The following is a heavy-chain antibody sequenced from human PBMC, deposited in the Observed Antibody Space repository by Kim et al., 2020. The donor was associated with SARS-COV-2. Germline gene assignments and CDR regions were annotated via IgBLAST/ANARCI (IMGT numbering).Heavy chain of an antibody. Sequence: GGSLRLSCAASGFTFSSYAMSWVRQAPGKGLEWVSAISGSGGSTYYADSVKGRFTISRDNSKNTLYLQMNSLRAEDTAVYYCAKEPYYDILTGYYRPFFFDYWGQGTLVTVSS. CDR2: ISGSGGST. D-gene: IGHD3-9*01. J-gene: IGHJ4*02. CDR3: AKEPYYDILTGYYRPFFFDY. CDR1: GFTFSSYA. V-gene: IGHV3-23*01.